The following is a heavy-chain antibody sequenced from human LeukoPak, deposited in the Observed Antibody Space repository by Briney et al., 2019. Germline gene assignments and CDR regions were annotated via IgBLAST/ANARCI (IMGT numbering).Heavy chain of an antibody. D-gene: IGHD3-9*01. J-gene: IGHJ6*02. CDR1: GYSFTSYW. CDR3: ARSPDYDILTGHGMDV. CDR2: IYPGDSDT. Sequence: GESLKISCKGSGYSFTSYWIGWVRQMPGKGLEWMGIIYPGDSDTRYSPSFQGQVTISADKSISTAYLQWSSLRSEDTAVYYCARSPDYDILTGHGMDVWGQGTTVTVSS. V-gene: IGHV5-51*01.